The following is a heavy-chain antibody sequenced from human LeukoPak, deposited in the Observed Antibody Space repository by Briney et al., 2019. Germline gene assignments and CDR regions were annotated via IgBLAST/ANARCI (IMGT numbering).Heavy chain of an antibody. Sequence: GGSLRLSCAASGFTFSTYWMTWVRQAPGKGLEGVSYISSSGSTIYYADAVKGRFTISRDNAKNSLYLQMNSLRAEDTAVYYCARDLGGAADYWGQGTLVTVSS. CDR3: ARDLGGAADY. CDR1: GFTFSTYW. CDR2: ISSSGSTI. J-gene: IGHJ4*02. D-gene: IGHD2-15*01. V-gene: IGHV3-48*04.